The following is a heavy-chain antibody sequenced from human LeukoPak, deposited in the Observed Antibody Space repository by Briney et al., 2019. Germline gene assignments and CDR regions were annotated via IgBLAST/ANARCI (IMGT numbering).Heavy chain of an antibody. V-gene: IGHV3-30*03. Sequence: GGTLRLSCAASGFTFRSYGMVWVRQAPGKGLEWVAVISHDGSNKYYANSVKGRFTISRDNSKNTLYLQMNSMRAEDTAVYYCALLGVITSFDYWGQGTLVTVSS. D-gene: IGHD3-22*01. CDR2: ISHDGSNK. J-gene: IGHJ4*02. CDR1: GFTFRSYG. CDR3: ALLGVITSFDY.